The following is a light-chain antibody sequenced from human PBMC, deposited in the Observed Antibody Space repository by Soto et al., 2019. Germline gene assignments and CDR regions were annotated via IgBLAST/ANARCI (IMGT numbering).Light chain of an antibody. CDR1: QNIRNY. CDR2: DVS. V-gene: IGKV3-11*01. Sequence: IVLTHSPTTLSVSPGSRSNLSCRASQNIRNYLIWYQQKPGKAPRLLIYDVSNRATDIPARFSGSGSETDFTLTISSMQPEDLAVYFCQQRSNWPRTFGHGTKVDIK. J-gene: IGKJ1*01. CDR3: QQRSNWPRT.